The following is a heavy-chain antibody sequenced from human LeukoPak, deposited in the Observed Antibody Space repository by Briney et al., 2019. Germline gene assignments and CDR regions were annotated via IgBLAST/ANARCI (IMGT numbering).Heavy chain of an antibody. D-gene: IGHD3-22*01. CDR3: ARGGYYGY. Sequence: VASVKVSCKASGYTFTGYYLHWVRQAPGQGLEWMGWISPDSGGTNYAQNFQGRVTMTRDTSTSTAYMELSSLRSDDTAVYYCARGGYYGYWGQGTLVTVSS. V-gene: IGHV1-2*02. J-gene: IGHJ4*02. CDR2: ISPDSGGT. CDR1: GYTFTGYY.